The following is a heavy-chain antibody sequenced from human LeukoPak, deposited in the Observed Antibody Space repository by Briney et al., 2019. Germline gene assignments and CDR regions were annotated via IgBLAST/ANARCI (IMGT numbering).Heavy chain of an antibody. CDR3: ARVFRGVRAAAVTFDY. D-gene: IGHD6-13*01. CDR1: GGSISPYC. J-gene: IGHJ4*02. CDR2: INHSGST. Sequence: SETLFLTCTVSGGSISPYCWSWIRQSPGQGLECIGEINHSGSTNYNPSLKSRGTISVDASKNQFSLKLSSGTAADTAVYYCARVFRGVRAAAVTFDYWGQGTLVTVSS. V-gene: IGHV4-34*01.